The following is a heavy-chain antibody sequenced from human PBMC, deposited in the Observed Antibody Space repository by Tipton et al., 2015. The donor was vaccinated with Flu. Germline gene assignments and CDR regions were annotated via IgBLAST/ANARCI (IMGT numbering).Heavy chain of an antibody. CDR1: GDSIGSNYF. D-gene: IGHD4-11*01. CDR2: VHRSGNG. J-gene: IGHJ5*02. CDR3: ARRDYSNYVSEPRNWFDL. V-gene: IGHV4-38-2*01. Sequence: TLSLTCSVSGDSIGSNYFWAWIRQPPGKGLEWVANVHRSGNGYYNPSLRSRVTISVDTSRSQFSLKMSSVTAADTAVYYCARRDYSNYVSEPRNWFDLWGQGTPVTVSS.